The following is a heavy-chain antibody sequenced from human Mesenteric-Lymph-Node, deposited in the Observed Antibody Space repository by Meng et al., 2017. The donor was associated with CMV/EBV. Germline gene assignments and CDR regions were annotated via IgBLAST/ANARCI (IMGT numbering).Heavy chain of an antibody. V-gene: IGHV3-48*03. CDR1: GFTFSSYE. D-gene: IGHD1-26*01. CDR3: AKGVGYFDY. J-gene: IGHJ4*02. CDR2: ISSSGSTI. Sequence: GESLKISCAASGFTFSSYEMNWVRQAPGKGLEWVSYISSSGSTIYYADSVKGRFTISRDNAKNSLFLQMNSLRGDDTALYYCAKGVGYFDYWGQGALVTVSS.